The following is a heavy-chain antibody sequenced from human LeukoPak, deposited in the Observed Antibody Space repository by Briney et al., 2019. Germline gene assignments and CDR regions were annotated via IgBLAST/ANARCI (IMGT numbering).Heavy chain of an antibody. V-gene: IGHV3-30*01. CDR3: ARDGQWYKENYYFDY. CDR1: GFTFSSYA. Sequence: GGSLRLSCAASGFTFSSYAMHWVRQAPGKGLEWVAVISYDGSNKYYADSVKGRFTISRDNYKNTLYLQMNSLRAEDTAVYYCARDGQWYKENYYFDYWGQGTLVTVSS. J-gene: IGHJ4*02. CDR2: ISYDGSNK. D-gene: IGHD1-14*01.